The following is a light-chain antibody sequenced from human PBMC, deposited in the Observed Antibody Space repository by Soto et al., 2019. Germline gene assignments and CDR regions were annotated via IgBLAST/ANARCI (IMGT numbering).Light chain of an antibody. CDR2: STD. J-gene: IGLJ2*01. CDR3: LLYYGGAVV. V-gene: IGLV7-43*01. CDR1: TGTVTSGHY. Sequence: QTVVTQEPSLTVSPGGTVTLTRASSTGTVTSGHYPNWLQQKPGQAPRALIYSTDTRHSWTPARFSGSLLGGKAALTLSGVQPEDEADDYCLLYYGGAVVFGGGTKLTVL.